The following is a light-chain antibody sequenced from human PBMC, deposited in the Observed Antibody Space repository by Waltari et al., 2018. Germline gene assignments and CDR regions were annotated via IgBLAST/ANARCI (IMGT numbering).Light chain of an antibody. CDR2: WAS. V-gene: IGKV4-1*01. Sequence: DIVMTQSPDSLAVSLGERATINCKSSQSVLYSSNNKNYLAWYQQKPGQPPKPVIYWASTRESGVPDRFSGSGSGTDFTLTISSLQAEDVAVYYCQQYDSTPATFGQGTKLEIK. CDR3: QQYDSTPAT. J-gene: IGKJ2*01. CDR1: QSVLYSSNNKNY.